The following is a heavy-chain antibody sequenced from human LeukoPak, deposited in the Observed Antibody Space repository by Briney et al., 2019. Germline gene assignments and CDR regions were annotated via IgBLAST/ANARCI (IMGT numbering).Heavy chain of an antibody. D-gene: IGHD3-22*01. Sequence: GGSLRLSCAAPGFTFSSYAMSWVRQAPGKGLEWVSAISGSGGSTYYADSVKGRFTISRDNSKNTLYLQMNSLRAEDTAVYYCAKDHGYYYDSSGYYGLFDYWGQGTLVTVSS. CDR3: AKDHGYYYDSSGYYGLFDY. J-gene: IGHJ4*02. CDR1: GFTFSSYA. CDR2: ISGSGGST. V-gene: IGHV3-23*01.